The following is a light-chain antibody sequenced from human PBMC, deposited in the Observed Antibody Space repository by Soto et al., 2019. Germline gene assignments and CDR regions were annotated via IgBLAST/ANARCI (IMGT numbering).Light chain of an antibody. Sequence: QSALTQPPSVSGSPGQSVTISCTGTSSDVGSYNRVSWYQQPPGTAPKLMIYEVSNRPSGVPDRFSGSKSGNTASLTISGLQAEDEADYYCSSYTSSSILLFGGGTKVTVL. CDR2: EVS. CDR1: SSDVGSYNR. J-gene: IGLJ2*01. V-gene: IGLV2-18*02. CDR3: SSYTSSSILL.